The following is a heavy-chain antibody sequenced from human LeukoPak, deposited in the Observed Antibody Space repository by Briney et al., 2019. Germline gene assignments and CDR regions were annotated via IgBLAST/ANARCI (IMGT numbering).Heavy chain of an antibody. CDR3: AKLLPEPVNYYDSSGYLAVHAFDI. CDR2: IYYSGST. V-gene: IGHV4-39*01. D-gene: IGHD3-22*01. CDR1: GGSISSSSYY. J-gene: IGHJ3*02. Sequence: PSETLSLTCTVSGGSISSSSYYWGWIRQPPGRGLEWIGSIYYSGSTYYNPSLKSRVTISVDTSKNQFSLKLSSVTAAHTAVYYCAKLLPEPVNYYDSSGYLAVHAFDIWGQGTMVTVSS.